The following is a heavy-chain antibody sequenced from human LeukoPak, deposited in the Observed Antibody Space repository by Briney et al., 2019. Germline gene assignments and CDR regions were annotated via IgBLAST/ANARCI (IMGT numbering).Heavy chain of an antibody. CDR3: ANFFLGYCSSTSCRDAFDI. J-gene: IGHJ3*02. CDR1: GFTFSSYA. Sequence: PGGSLRLSCAASGFTFSSYAMSWVRQAPGEGLECVSAISGSGCSTYYADSVKGRYTIYRDNSKSTLYLQMNSLRAEDTAVYYCANFFLGYCSSTSCRDAFDIWGQGTMVTVSS. V-gene: IGHV3-23*01. CDR2: ISGSGCST. D-gene: IGHD2-2*01.